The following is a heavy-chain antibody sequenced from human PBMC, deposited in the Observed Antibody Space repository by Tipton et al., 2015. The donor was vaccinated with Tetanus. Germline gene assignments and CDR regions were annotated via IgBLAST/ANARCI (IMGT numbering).Heavy chain of an antibody. V-gene: IGHV4-39*01. Sequence: TLSLTCTVSGASISNSSSYWGWIRQSPGKGLEWIGNIYFSGSTYYNPSLKSRVTISVDTSKNQFSLRLNSVTAADTAVYYCAKLFRVRARGITMVVVVPPGYFDYWGPGTLVTVSS. CDR3: AKLFRVRARGITMVVVVPPGYFDY. J-gene: IGHJ4*02. CDR2: IYFSGST. D-gene: IGHD3-22*01. CDR1: GASISNSSSY.